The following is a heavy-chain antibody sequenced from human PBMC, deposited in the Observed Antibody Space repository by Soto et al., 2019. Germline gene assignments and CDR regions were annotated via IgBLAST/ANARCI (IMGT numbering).Heavy chain of an antibody. J-gene: IGHJ4*02. CDR3: ARRYYGDFDY. V-gene: IGHV4-59*08. Sequence: PSETLSLTCTVSGGSISSYYWSWIRQPPGKGLEWIGYIYYSGSTNYNPSLKSRVTISVDTSKNQFSLKLSSVTAADTAVYYCARRYYGDFDYWGQGTLVTVSS. D-gene: IGHD4-17*01. CDR2: IYYSGST. CDR1: GGSISSYY.